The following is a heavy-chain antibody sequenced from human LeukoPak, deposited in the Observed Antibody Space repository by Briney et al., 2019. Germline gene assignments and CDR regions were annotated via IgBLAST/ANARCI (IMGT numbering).Heavy chain of an antibody. Sequence: SETLSLTCTVSGGSINRSYYYWGWIRQPPGKGLEWIGEINHSGSTNYNPSLKSRVTISVDTSKNQFSLKLSSVTAADTAVYYCARGPCSSTSCYNGSGWYSRRPLHYFDYWGQGTLVTVSS. J-gene: IGHJ4*02. CDR2: INHSGST. D-gene: IGHD2-2*02. CDR1: GGSINRSYYY. CDR3: ARGPCSSTSCYNGSGWYSRRPLHYFDY. V-gene: IGHV4-39*07.